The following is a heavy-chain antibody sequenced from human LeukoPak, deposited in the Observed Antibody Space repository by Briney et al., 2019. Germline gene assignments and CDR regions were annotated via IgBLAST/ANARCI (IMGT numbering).Heavy chain of an antibody. J-gene: IGHJ4*02. Sequence: SETLSLTCTVSGGSFNTYYWSWIRQPPGKGLEWLGYIYYSGSTNYNPSFKSRVPISVDTSKNQFSLKLSSVTAADTAVYYCARGSQSSGFDYWGQGTLVTVSS. CDR3: ARGSQSSGFDY. D-gene: IGHD3-10*01. CDR2: IYYSGST. CDR1: GGSFNTYY. V-gene: IGHV4-59*01.